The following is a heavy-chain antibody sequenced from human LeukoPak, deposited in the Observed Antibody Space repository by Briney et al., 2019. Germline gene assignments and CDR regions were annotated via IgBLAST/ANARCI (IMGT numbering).Heavy chain of an antibody. V-gene: IGHV3-23*01. CDR1: GFTFSSYA. D-gene: IGHD2-15*01. CDR2: ISNSGGDT. CDR3: AQQLGYCSGGTCYFTY. Sequence: GGSLRLSCAASGFTFSSYAMSWVRQAPGKGLEWVAAISNSGGDTFYSDSGKGRFTIARDDSKNTLYLQMNSLRVDDTAVYYCAQQLGYCSGGTCYFTYWGQGTLVTVSS. J-gene: IGHJ1*01.